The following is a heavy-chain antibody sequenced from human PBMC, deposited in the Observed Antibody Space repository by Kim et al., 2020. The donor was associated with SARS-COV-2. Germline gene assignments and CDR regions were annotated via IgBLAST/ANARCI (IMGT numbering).Heavy chain of an antibody. V-gene: IGHV4-59*01. CDR2: IYYSGST. CDR3: ARVRARPHRWDV. CDR1: GGSISSYY. Sequence: SETLSLTCTVSGGSISSYYWSWIRQPPGKGLEWIGYIYYSGSTNYNPSLKSRVTISVDTSKNQFSLKLSSVTAADTAVYYCARVRARPHRWDVWGKGTTVTVSS. J-gene: IGHJ6*04.